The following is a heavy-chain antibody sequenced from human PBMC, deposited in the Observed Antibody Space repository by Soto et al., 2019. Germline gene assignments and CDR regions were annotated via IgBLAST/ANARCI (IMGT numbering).Heavy chain of an antibody. Sequence: ASVKFSCKASGYSFTDYHIHWVRQAPGQGLEWLGRINPKSGGTSTAQKFQGWVTMTTDTSISTASMELTRLTSDDTAIYYCARGDSTDCSNGVCSFFYNHDMDVWGQGTTVTVSS. CDR3: ARGDSTDCSNGVCSFFYNHDMDV. V-gene: IGHV1-2*04. D-gene: IGHD2-8*01. CDR1: GYSFTDYH. CDR2: INPKSGGT. J-gene: IGHJ6*02.